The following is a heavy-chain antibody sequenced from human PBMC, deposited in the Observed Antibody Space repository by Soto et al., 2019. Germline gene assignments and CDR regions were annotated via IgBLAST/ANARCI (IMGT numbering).Heavy chain of an antibody. CDR3: ARDRATPGSVFDP. CDR2: IIPILGIA. Sequence: SVKVSCKASGGTFSSYAISWVRQAPGQGLEWMGRIIPILGIANYAQKFQGRVTITADKSTSTAYMELSSLRSEDTAVYYCARDRATPGSVFDPWGQGTLVTVSS. CDR1: GGTFSSYA. V-gene: IGHV1-69*04. J-gene: IGHJ5*02. D-gene: IGHD5-12*01.